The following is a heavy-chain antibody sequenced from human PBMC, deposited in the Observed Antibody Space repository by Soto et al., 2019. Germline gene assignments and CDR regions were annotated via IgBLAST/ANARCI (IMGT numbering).Heavy chain of an antibody. CDR2: ISGSGDST. V-gene: IGHV3-23*01. CDR1: GFPFSSYA. D-gene: IGHD5-18*01. CDR3: AMGYSYAPFDP. J-gene: IGHJ5*02. Sequence: GGSLRLSCAASGFPFSSYAMSWVRQAPGKGLEWVSAISGSGDSTYYADSVKGRFTISRDNSKNTLYLQMNSLRAEDTAIYYCAMGYSYAPFDPWGQGTLVTVSS.